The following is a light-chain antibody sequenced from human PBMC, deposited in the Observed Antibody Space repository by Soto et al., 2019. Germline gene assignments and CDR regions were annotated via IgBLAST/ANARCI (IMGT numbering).Light chain of an antibody. CDR3: SSYTSSSTRV. Sequence: QSALTQPASVSGSPGQSITISCTGTSSDVGAYDYVSWYQQHPDKAPKLMFYEVINRPSGVSNRFSGSKSVNTATLTIFGLQADDEADYYCSSYTSSSTRVFGTGTKVTVL. CDR2: EVI. J-gene: IGLJ1*01. V-gene: IGLV2-14*03. CDR1: SSDVGAYDY.